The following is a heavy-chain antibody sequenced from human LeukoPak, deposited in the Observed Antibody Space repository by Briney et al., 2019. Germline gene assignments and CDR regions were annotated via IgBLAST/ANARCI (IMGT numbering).Heavy chain of an antibody. D-gene: IGHD1-7*01. CDR1: GYSISSSYY. J-gene: IGHJ5*02. CDR2: IFHSGST. V-gene: IGHV4-38-2*01. CDR3: ARVRNNWNYFSARNNWFDP. Sequence: SETLSLTCAVSGYSISSSYYWGWIRQPPGKGLEWIGSIFHSGSTYYNPSLKSRVTISVDTSKNQFSLKLSSVTAADTAVYYCARVRNNWNYFSARNNWFDPWGQGTLVTVSS.